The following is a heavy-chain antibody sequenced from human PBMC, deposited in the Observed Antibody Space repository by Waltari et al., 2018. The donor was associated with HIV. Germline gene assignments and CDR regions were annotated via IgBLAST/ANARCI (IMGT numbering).Heavy chain of an antibody. CDR3: AKGPTLTSPPTYFNY. CDR1: GFTFDDYA. D-gene: IGHD2-2*01. CDR2: ISWNSGSI. J-gene: IGHJ4*02. Sequence: EVHLVASGGGLVQPGRSLRLSCAASGFTFDDYAMHWVRQTPGKGLEWVSGISWNSGSIGYADSVKGRFTISRDNAKNSLFLQMNSLRPEDTAFYYCAKGPTLTSPPTYFNYWGQGTLVTVSS. V-gene: IGHV3-9*01.